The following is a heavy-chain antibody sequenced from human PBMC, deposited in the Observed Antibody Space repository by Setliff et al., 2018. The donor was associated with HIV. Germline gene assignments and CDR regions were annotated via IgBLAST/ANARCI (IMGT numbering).Heavy chain of an antibody. CDR3: ARGQYGDELFDY. V-gene: IGHV1-18*01. CDR1: GYTFTNYG. CDR2: LASYNDDA. Sequence: GASVKVSCKASGYTFTNYGITWVRQAPGHGLEWMGWLASYNDDANYAQNLQGRATMTTDKSTRTAYMELRSLRSDDTAVYYCARGQYGDELFDYWGQGTLVTVSS. D-gene: IGHD4-17*01. J-gene: IGHJ4*02.